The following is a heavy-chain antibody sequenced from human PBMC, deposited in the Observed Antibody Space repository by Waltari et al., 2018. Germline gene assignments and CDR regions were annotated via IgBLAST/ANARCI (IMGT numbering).Heavy chain of an antibody. V-gene: IGHV3-30-3*01. D-gene: IGHD1-26*01. CDR3: AREGGSYRYYFDY. Sequence: QVQLVESGGGVVQPGRSLRLSCAASGFTFSSYAMHWVRQAPGKGLEWVAVISYDGSNKYYADSVKGRFTISRDNSKNTLYLQMNSLRAEDTAVYYCAREGGSYRYYFDYWGQGTLVTVSS. CDR1: GFTFSSYA. J-gene: IGHJ4*02. CDR2: ISYDGSNK.